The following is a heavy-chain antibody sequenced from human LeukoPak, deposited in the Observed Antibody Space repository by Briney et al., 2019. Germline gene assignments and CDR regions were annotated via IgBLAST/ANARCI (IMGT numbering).Heavy chain of an antibody. D-gene: IGHD3-3*01. J-gene: IGHJ3*02. V-gene: IGHV4-39*01. CDR3: ASRQGTQTTYDFWSGYLGAFDI. CDR2: IYYTDST. CDR1: TVSISSSSYY. Sequence: SETLSLTCTVSTVSISSSSYYWDWTRQPPGRGREWIASIYYTDSTYNNPSLESRVTISVDTSKNQCSLKLSSVTAADTAVYYCASRQGTQTTYDFWSGYLGAFDIWGQGTMVTVSS.